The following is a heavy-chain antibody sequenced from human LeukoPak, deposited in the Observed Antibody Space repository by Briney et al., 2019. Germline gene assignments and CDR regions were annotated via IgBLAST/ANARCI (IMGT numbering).Heavy chain of an antibody. Sequence: PGGSLRLSCAASGFTFSTFGMHWARQAPGKGLEWVAFTRYDGINKYYADSVKGRFTISRDNSKNTLYLQMDSLRVEDTAVYYCVKIQSGFCSTTSCFVTFDIWGKGQWSPSLQ. CDR2: TRYDGINK. CDR3: VKIQSGFCSTTSCFVTFDI. V-gene: IGHV3-30*02. J-gene: IGHJ3*02. D-gene: IGHD2-2*01. CDR1: GFTFSTFG.